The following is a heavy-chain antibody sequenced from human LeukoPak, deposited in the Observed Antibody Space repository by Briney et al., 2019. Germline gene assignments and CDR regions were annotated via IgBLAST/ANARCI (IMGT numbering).Heavy chain of an antibody. V-gene: IGHV1-2*02. Sequence: ASVKVSSKASGYTFTGYYMHCVRQAPGQGLEWMGWINPNSGGTNYAQKFQGRVTITRDTSNNTAYMELSRLRSDDTAVYYCARDTTLALDLDYWGQGTLVTVYS. D-gene: IGHD1-26*01. CDR2: INPNSGGT. CDR3: ARDTTLALDLDY. J-gene: IGHJ4*02. CDR1: GYTFTGYY.